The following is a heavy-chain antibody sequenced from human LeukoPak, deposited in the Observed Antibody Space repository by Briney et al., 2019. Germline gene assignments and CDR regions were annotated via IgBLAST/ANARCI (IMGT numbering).Heavy chain of an antibody. CDR3: ARDRAGLGLLDF. V-gene: IGHV4-30-2*01. J-gene: IGHJ3*01. CDR2: IFQSGSP. CDR1: GGPISSGGHS. Sequence: SETLSLTCAVSGGPISSGGHSWAWLRQPPGKGLEWIGYIFQSGSPSYNPSLRSRVTISVDTSRNQFSLKLNSVTAADTAMYYCARDRAGLGLLDFWGPGTMVTVSS. D-gene: IGHD1-26*01.